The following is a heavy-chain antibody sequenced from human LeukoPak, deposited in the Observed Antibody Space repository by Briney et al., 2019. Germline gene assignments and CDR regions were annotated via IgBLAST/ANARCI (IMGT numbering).Heavy chain of an antibody. CDR1: GYTFTGYY. Sequence: ASVKVSCKASGYTFTGYYMHWVRQAPGQGPEWMGWINPNSGGTNYAQKFQGRVTMTRDTSISTAYMELSRLRSDDTAVYYCARDGSTDDAFDIWGQGTMVTVSS. CDR3: ARDGSTDDAFDI. J-gene: IGHJ3*02. V-gene: IGHV1-2*02. D-gene: IGHD2-2*01. CDR2: INPNSGGT.